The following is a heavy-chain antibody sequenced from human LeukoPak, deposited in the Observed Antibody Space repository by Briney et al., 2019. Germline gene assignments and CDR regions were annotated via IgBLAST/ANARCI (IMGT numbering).Heavy chain of an antibody. Sequence: ASVKVSCKTSGYTFTRDAMNWVRQAPGQGFEWMGWINTNTRNPTYAQDFTGRFVFSLDTSVSTAYLQISSLKAEDTAVYYCARAAYCSGGTCYNWFDPWGQGTLVTVSS. CDR1: GYTFTRDA. CDR3: ARAAYCSGGTCYNWFDP. D-gene: IGHD2-15*01. CDR2: INTNTRNP. V-gene: IGHV7-4-1*02. J-gene: IGHJ5*02.